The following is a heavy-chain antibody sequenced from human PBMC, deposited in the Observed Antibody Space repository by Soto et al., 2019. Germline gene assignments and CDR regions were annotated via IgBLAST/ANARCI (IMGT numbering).Heavy chain of an antibody. CDR2: IIPVSTTT. Sequence: QVQLVQSGAEVKKPGSSVKVSCKASGGTFITYTVSWVRQAPGQGLEWMGGIIPVSTTTSYAQKFQGRVTITADKSTSTTNMELSSLRSDDTAVYYCAKGRAGCSGGSCPLGWYFALWGRGTLVTVSS. D-gene: IGHD2-15*01. CDR1: GGTFITYT. CDR3: AKGRAGCSGGSCPLGWYFAL. V-gene: IGHV1-69*06. J-gene: IGHJ2*01.